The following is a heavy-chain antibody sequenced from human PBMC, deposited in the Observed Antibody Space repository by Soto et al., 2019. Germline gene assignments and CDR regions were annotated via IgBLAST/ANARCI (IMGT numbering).Heavy chain of an antibody. CDR3: AKNGYNYGAPDY. Sequence: HPGGSLRLSCAASGFIFSRYAMAWVRQAPGKGLEWVSGITGSGDRTYYADSVKGRVTISRDNSKSRLYLQLNSLRVEDTARYYCAKNGYNYGAPDYWGQGTLVTVSS. D-gene: IGHD5-18*01. CDR2: ITGSGDRT. J-gene: IGHJ4*02. CDR1: GFIFSRYA. V-gene: IGHV3-23*01.